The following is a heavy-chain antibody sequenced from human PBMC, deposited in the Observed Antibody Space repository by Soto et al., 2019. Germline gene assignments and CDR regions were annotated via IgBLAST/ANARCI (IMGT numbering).Heavy chain of an antibody. Sequence: PGGSLRLSCAASGFTFSNAWMSWVRQAPGKGLEWVGRIKSKTDGGTTDYAAPVKGRFTISRDYSRNTLYLQMNSQKTEDTAVYYCTTDLYQQLWFGELYYGMDLWGQGTTVTVSS. J-gene: IGHJ6*02. CDR1: GFTFSNAW. CDR2: IKSKTDGGTT. CDR3: TTDLYQQLWFGELYYGMDL. V-gene: IGHV3-15*01. D-gene: IGHD3-10*01.